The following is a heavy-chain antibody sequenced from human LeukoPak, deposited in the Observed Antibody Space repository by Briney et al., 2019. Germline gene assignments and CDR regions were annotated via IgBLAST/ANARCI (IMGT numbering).Heavy chain of an antibody. D-gene: IGHD5-18*01. V-gene: IGHV3-30*03. CDR2: ISFDGRNK. CDR1: GFTFSSYG. J-gene: IGHJ4*02. CDR3: ARDGYVDTPVVSTFLDY. Sequence: PGGSLRLSCAASGFTFSSYGMHWVRQAPGKGLEWVAVISFDGRNKYYADSVKGRFTISGDNSKNTLYLQMNSLRAEDTAVYYCARDGYVDTPVVSTFLDYWGQGALVTVSS.